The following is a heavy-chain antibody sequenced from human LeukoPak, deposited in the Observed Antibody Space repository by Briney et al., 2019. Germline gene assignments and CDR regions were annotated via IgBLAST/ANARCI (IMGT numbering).Heavy chain of an antibody. CDR3: ARNQNAWEFDY. V-gene: IGHV1-18*01. CDR1: GYTFTNYA. CDR2: INTYTGNT. Sequence: ASVEVSCKASGYTFTNYALSWVRQAPGQGLEWMGWINTYTGNTNYAQKFQGRVTMTTDTSTSTAYMELKSLTSDDTALYYCARNQNAWEFDYWGQGTLVTVSS. D-gene: IGHD1-26*01. J-gene: IGHJ4*02.